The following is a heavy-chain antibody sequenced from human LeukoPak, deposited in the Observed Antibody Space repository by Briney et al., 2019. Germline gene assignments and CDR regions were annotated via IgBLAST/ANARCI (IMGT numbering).Heavy chain of an antibody. CDR3: ARERPLVGALDL. J-gene: IGHJ5*02. V-gene: IGHV3-48*03. CDR2: ISSSGSDM. CDR1: GFSFNGFE. Sequence: PGGSLRLSCAASGFSFNGFEMNWVRQGPGKGLEWASLISSSGSDMFYADSVRGRFTVSRDNGKNALFLQMTSLRVEDTGVYYCARERPLVGALDLWGQGTVVTVSS. D-gene: IGHD2-15*01.